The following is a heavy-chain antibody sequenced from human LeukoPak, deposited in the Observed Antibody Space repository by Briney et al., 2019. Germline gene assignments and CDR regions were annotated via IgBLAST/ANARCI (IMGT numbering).Heavy chain of an antibody. CDR1: GVSLSSDS. Sequence: GGSLRLSCAAAGVSLSSDSTNWVRQAPGKGLEWVSSISSSSSYIYYAASVKGRFTISRDNAKNALYLQMSSLRAEDTAVDYWARDRWYGDYWGTVDVWGKGTTVTVSS. D-gene: IGHD4-17*01. CDR2: ISSSSSYI. V-gene: IGHV3-21*01. CDR3: ARDRWYGDYWGTVDV. J-gene: IGHJ6*04.